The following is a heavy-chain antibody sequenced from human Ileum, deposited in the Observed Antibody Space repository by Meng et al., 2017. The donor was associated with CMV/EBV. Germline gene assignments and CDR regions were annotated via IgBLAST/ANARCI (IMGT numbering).Heavy chain of an antibody. D-gene: IGHD2-2*01. CDR1: GRTFSSYA. CDR3: ARDYGCSSTSCYAY. Sequence: SGRTFSSYAVSWVRQAPGRGLEWMGGIIPIFGTANYAQKFQGRVTITTDESTSTAYMELSSLRSEDTAVYYCARDYGCSSTSCYAYWGQGTLVTVSS. V-gene: IGHV1-69*05. CDR2: IIPIFGTA. J-gene: IGHJ4*02.